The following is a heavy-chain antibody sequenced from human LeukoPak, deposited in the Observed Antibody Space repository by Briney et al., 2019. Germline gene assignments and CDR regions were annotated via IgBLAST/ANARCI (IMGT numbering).Heavy chain of an antibody. CDR2: ISSSSSYI. D-gene: IGHD5-18*01. CDR3: AKDNRNVDTAMVWAY. Sequence: GGSLRLSCAASGFTFSSYSMNWVRQAPGKGLEWVSSISSSSSYIYYADSVKGRFTISRDNAKNSLYLQMNSLRAEDTAVYYCAKDNRNVDTAMVWAYWGQGTLVTVSS. V-gene: IGHV3-21*04. J-gene: IGHJ4*02. CDR1: GFTFSSYS.